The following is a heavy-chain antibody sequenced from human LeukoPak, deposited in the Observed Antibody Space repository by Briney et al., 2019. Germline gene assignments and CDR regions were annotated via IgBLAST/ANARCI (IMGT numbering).Heavy chain of an antibody. CDR2: IYHSGST. Sequence: PSETLSITCTVSGGSITSYYWSWIRQPPGKGLEWIGYIYHSGSTNYNPSLKSRVTISVDTSKNQFSLKLSSVTAADTAVYYCARDYDSSGYYGNWGQGTLVTVSS. CDR1: GGSITSYY. V-gene: IGHV4-59*01. CDR3: ARDYDSSGYYGN. J-gene: IGHJ4*02. D-gene: IGHD3-22*01.